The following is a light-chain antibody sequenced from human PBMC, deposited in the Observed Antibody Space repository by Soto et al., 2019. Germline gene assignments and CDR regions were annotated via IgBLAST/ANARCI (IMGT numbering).Light chain of an antibody. CDR1: QSVSSN. J-gene: IGKJ2*01. Sequence: EIVMTQSPATLSVSPGERATLSCRASQSVSSNLAWYQQKPGQALRLLIDGASTRATGIPARFSGSGSGTEFTLTISSLQSEDFAVYYCQQYNNWPPTFGQGTKLEIK. CDR3: QQYNNWPPT. V-gene: IGKV3-15*01. CDR2: GAS.